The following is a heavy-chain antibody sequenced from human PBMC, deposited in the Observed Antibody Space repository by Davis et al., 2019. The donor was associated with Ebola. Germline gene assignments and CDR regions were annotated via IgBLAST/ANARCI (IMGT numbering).Heavy chain of an antibody. J-gene: IGHJ4*02. D-gene: IGHD6-13*01. V-gene: IGHV3-30*18. CDR1: GFTFSSYW. CDR3: AKGTYSVH. CDR2: ISYDGSNK. Sequence: GESLKISCAASGFTFSSYWMHWVRQAPGKGLEWVAVISYDGSNKYYADSVKGRFTISRDNSKNTLYLQMNSLRAEDTAVYYCAKGTYSVHWGQGTLVTVSS.